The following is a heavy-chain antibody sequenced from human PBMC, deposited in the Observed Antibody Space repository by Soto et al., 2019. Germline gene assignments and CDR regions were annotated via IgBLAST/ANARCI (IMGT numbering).Heavy chain of an antibody. Sequence: QVQLVESGGGVVQPGRSLRLSCAASGFTFSSYAMHWVRQAPGKGLAWVAVISYDGSNKYYADSVKGRFTISRDNSKNTLYLQMNSLRAEDTAVYYCARERRCFEYWGQGTLVTVSS. V-gene: IGHV3-30-3*01. CDR3: ARERRCFEY. CDR1: GFTFSSYA. CDR2: ISYDGSNK. J-gene: IGHJ4*02.